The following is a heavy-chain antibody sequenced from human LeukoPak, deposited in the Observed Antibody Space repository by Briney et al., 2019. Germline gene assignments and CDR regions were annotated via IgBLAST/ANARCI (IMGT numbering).Heavy chain of an antibody. J-gene: IGHJ4*02. CDR1: GYSISSGYY. CDR3: ARVGPRGSYGFDY. Sequence: SETLSLTCAVSGYSISSGYYWGWIRQPPGKGLEWIGSIYHSGSTYYNPSLKSRVTISVDTSKNQFPLKLSSVTAADTAVYYCARVGPRGSYGFDYWGQGTLVTVSS. D-gene: IGHD5-18*01. CDR2: IYHSGST. V-gene: IGHV4-38-2*01.